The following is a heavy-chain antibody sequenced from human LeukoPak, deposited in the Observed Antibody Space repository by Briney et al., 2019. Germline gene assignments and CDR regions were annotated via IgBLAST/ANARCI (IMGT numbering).Heavy chain of an antibody. V-gene: IGHV3-74*03. CDR1: GFTFSTYW. D-gene: IGHD3-10*01. CDR3: ARDYAGSPDY. CDR2: INGDGSTT. Sequence: PGGSLRLSCTASGFTFSTYWINWVRHSPGKGLVWLALINGDGSTTTHADSVKGRFTISRDNAKNTAYLQMNSLRDEDTAVYFCARDYAGSPDYWGQGTLVTVSA. J-gene: IGHJ4*02.